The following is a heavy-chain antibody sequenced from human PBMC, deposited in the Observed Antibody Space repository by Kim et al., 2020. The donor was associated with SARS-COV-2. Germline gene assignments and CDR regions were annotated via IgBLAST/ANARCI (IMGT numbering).Heavy chain of an antibody. Sequence: GGSLRLSCAASGFTFSSYTMNWIRQAPGKGLEWVSSIDTGGTYIYYADSVKGRFTISRGNAENSLYLQMHSLRAEDTAVYYCARVGLDYGSGSYPMYWGQGTLVTVSS. J-gene: IGHJ4*02. CDR2: IDTGGTYI. CDR1: GFTFSSYT. CDR3: ARVGLDYGSGSYPMY. D-gene: IGHD3-10*01. V-gene: IGHV3-21*01.